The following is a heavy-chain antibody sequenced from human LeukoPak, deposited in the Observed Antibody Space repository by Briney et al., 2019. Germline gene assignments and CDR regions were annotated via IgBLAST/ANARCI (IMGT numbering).Heavy chain of an antibody. V-gene: IGHV4-39*01. CDR1: SGSIGSSSNY. CDR2: VYYSGST. D-gene: IGHD2-8*01. CDR3: ARVSFNVVFGNWFDP. Sequence: QSSETLSLTCTVSSGSIGSSSNYWGWIRQAPGKGLEWIGNVYYSGSTFYNPSLKSRVTISVDTSKNQFSLKLRSVTAADTAIYYCARVSFNVVFGNWFDPWGQGTLVTVSS. J-gene: IGHJ5*02.